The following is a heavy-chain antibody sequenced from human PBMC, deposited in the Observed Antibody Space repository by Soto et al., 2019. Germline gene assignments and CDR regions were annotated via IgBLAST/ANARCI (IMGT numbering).Heavy chain of an antibody. V-gene: IGHV4-39*01. D-gene: IGHD2-21*02. Sequence: QLQLQESGPGLVKPSETLSLTCTVSGGSISSSSYYWGWIRQPPGKGLEWIGSIYYSGSTYYNPSLKSRVTISVDTSKNQFSLKLSSVTAADTAVYYCARLGGAYCGGDCYSGDYWGQGTLVTVSS. CDR3: ARLGGAYCGGDCYSGDY. CDR2: IYYSGST. CDR1: GGSISSSSYY. J-gene: IGHJ4*02.